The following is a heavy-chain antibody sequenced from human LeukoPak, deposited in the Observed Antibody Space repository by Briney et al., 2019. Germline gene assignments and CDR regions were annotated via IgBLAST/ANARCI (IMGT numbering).Heavy chain of an antibody. J-gene: IGHJ5*02. CDR1: GFTFSSYG. CDR3: ARDKSPIVVVTNNWFDP. Sequence: GGFLRLSCAASGFTFSSYGMHWVRQAPGKGLEWVAVIWYDGSNKYYADSVKGRFTISRDNSKNTLYLQMNSLRAEDTAVYYCARDKSPIVVVTNNWFDPWGQGTLVTVSS. D-gene: IGHD3-22*01. CDR2: IWYDGSNK. V-gene: IGHV3-33*01.